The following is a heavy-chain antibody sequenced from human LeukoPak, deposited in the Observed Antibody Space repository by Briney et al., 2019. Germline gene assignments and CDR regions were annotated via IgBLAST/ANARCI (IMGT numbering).Heavy chain of an antibody. D-gene: IGHD2-21*02. Sequence: GESLKFCCTGFGYSFTTYLIGWVRQMPGKGLEWMGIIYPGDSDARYSPSLQGQVTISVDKSISTAYLQWSSLKASDTAMYYCARQGRIVVVTTTHDAFDIWGQGTIVTVSS. CDR2: IYPGDSDA. V-gene: IGHV5-51*01. CDR1: GYSFTTYL. CDR3: ARQGRIVVVTTTHDAFDI. J-gene: IGHJ3*02.